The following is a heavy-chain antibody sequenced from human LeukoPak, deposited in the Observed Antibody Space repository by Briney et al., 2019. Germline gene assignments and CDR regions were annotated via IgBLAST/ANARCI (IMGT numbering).Heavy chain of an antibody. J-gene: IGHJ6*02. CDR3: ASSSSWYPNYYYGMDV. V-gene: IGHV1-2*02. CDR2: INPNSGGT. Sequence: ASVKVSCKASGYTFTGYYMHWVRQAPGQGLEWMGWINPNSGGTNYAQKFQGRVTMTRDTSISTAYMELSRLRSDNTAVYYCASSSSWYPNYYYGMDVWGQGTTVTVSS. CDR1: GYTFTGYY. D-gene: IGHD6-13*01.